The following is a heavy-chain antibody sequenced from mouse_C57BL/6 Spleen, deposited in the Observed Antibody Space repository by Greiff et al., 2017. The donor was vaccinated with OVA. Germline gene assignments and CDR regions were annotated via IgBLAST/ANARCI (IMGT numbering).Heavy chain of an antibody. CDR3: ARGGSYGNYEYAMDY. D-gene: IGHD2-1*01. J-gene: IGHJ4*01. CDR1: GYTFTSYW. CDR2: IHPNSGST. Sequence: VQLQQSGAELVKPGASVKLSCKASGYTFTSYWMHWVKQRPGQGLEWIGMIHPNSGSTNYNEKFKSKATLTVDKSSSTAYMQLSSLTSEDSAVYYCARGGSYGNYEYAMDYWGQGTSVTVSS. V-gene: IGHV1-64*01.